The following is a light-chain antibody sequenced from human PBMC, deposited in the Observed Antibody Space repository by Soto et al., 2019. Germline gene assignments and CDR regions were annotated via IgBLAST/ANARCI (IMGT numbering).Light chain of an antibody. CDR2: DVS. CDR3: SSYTSSSTDVV. V-gene: IGLV2-14*01. Sequence: QSALTQPASVSGSPGQSITISCTGTSSDVGGYNCVSWYQQHPGKAPKLMIYDVSNRPSGVSNRFSGSTSGNTASLTISGLQAEDEADYYCSSYTSSSTDVVFGGGTKLTVL. CDR1: SSDVGGYNC. J-gene: IGLJ2*01.